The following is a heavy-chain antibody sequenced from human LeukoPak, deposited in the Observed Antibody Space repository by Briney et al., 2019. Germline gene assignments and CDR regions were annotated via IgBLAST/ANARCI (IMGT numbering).Heavy chain of an antibody. CDR3: ARSPSFDFWSGSLFYYFDY. V-gene: IGHV5-51*01. J-gene: IGHJ4*02. CDR1: GYSSTSNS. D-gene: IGHD3-3*01. Sequence: EPLQISSQAFGYSSTSNSRGCLRHMPGKGRECMGIIYPGDSDVRYSPSFQGQVTISADKSNSTAYLQWSSLKASDTAMYYCARSPSFDFWSGSLFYYFDYWGQGTLVTVSS. CDR2: IYPGDSDV.